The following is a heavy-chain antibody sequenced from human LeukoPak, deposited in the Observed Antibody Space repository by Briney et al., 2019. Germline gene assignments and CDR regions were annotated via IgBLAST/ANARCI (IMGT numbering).Heavy chain of an antibody. J-gene: IGHJ5*02. CDR2: VSPFNGNT. Sequence: ASVKVSCKASGYSFTSYGLSWVRRAPGQGLEWMGWVSPFNGNTNYAQKFQDRVTMTTDTSTSTAYMELRSLRSDDTAVYYCARDGHVRFLEWLHPHNWFDPWGQGTLVTVSS. CDR1: GYSFTSYG. D-gene: IGHD3-3*01. CDR3: ARDGHVRFLEWLHPHNWFDP. V-gene: IGHV1-18*01.